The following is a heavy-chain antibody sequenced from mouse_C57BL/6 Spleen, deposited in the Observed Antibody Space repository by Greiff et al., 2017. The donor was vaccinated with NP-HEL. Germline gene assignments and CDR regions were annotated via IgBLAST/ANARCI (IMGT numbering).Heavy chain of an antibody. CDR1: GYTFTSYW. V-gene: IGHV1-59*01. Sequence: QVQLQQPGAELVRPGTSVKLSCKASGYTFTSYWMHWVKQRPGQGLEWIGVIDPSDSYTNYNQKFKGKATLTVETSSSTAHMQLSSLTSEDSAVYYCARSSYYGYDVGAMDCWGQGTSVTVSS. CDR3: ARSSYYGYDVGAMDC. CDR2: IDPSDSYT. J-gene: IGHJ4*01. D-gene: IGHD2-2*01.